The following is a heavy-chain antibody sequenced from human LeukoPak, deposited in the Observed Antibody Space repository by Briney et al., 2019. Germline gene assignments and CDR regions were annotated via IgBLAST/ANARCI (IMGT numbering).Heavy chain of an antibody. J-gene: IGHJ3*02. D-gene: IGHD4-23*01. CDR3: ARAPETTVVTSVVGAFDI. Sequence: HPGGSLRLSCAASGFTFSSSALHWVRQAPGKGLEWVAVISYDENNKYYADSVKGRFTISRDNSKNTLYLQMTGLRAEDTAVYFCARAPETTVVTSVVGAFDIWGQGTMVTVSS. V-gene: IGHV3-30-3*01. CDR2: ISYDENNK. CDR1: GFTFSSSA.